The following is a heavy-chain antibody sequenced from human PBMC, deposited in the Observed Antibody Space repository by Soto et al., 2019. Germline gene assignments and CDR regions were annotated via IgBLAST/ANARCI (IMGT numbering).Heavy chain of an antibody. D-gene: IGHD3-10*01. J-gene: IGHJ3*02. V-gene: IGHV4-34*01. CDR2: INHSGST. CDR3: ARGVSVVVRGVYDAFDI. CDR1: GGSFSGYY. Sequence: ETLSLTCAVYGGSFSGYYWSWIRQPPGKGLEWIGEINHSGSTNYNPSLKSRVTISVDTSKNQFSLKLSSVTAADTAVYYCARGVSVVVRGVYDAFDIWGQGKMV.